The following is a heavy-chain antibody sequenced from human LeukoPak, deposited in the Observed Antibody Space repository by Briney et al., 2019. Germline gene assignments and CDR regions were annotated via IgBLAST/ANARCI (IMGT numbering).Heavy chain of an antibody. Sequence: ASVKVSCKVSGNTFTDLSMNWVRQAPGQGLEWMGWINPNSGGTNYAQKFQGRVTMTRDTSISTAYMELSRLRSDDTAVYYCARGHDSSGYYAFDYWGQGTLVTVSS. V-gene: IGHV1-2*02. CDR1: GNTFTDLS. J-gene: IGHJ4*02. CDR2: INPNSGGT. CDR3: ARGHDSSGYYAFDY. D-gene: IGHD3-22*01.